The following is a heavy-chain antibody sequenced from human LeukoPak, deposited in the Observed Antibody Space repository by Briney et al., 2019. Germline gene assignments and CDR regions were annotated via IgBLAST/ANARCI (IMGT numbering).Heavy chain of an antibody. D-gene: IGHD6-13*01. CDR3: ASSIAAADTPSYYYYYMDV. Sequence: ASXXVSCKASGYTFTSYYMHWVRQAPGQGLEWMGIINPSGGSTSYAQKFQGRVTINRDTSTRTVYMELSSLRSDHTAVYYCASSIAAADTPSYYYYYMDVWGKGTTVTVSS. CDR2: INPSGGST. J-gene: IGHJ6*03. V-gene: IGHV1-46*03. CDR1: GYTFTSYY.